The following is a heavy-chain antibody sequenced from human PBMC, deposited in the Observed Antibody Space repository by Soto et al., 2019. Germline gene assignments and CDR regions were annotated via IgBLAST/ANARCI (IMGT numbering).Heavy chain of an antibody. CDR2: IIPIFGTA. CDR3: ARILGYCSGGSCYSDYYYGMDV. J-gene: IGHJ6*02. D-gene: IGHD2-15*01. V-gene: IGHV1-69*13. CDR1: GGTFSSYA. Sequence: SVKASCKASGGTFSSYAISWVRQAPGQGLEWMGGIIPIFGTANYAQKFQGRVTITADESTSTAYMELGSLRSEDTAVYYCARILGYCSGGSCYSDYYYGMDVWGQGTTVTVSS.